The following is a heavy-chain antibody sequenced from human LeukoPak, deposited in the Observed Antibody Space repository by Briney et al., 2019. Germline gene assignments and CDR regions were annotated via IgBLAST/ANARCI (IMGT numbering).Heavy chain of an antibody. CDR2: ISAYNGNT. Sequence: ASVKVSCKASGYTFTSYGISWVRQAPGQGLEWMGWISAYNGNTNYAQKLQGRVTMTTDTSTSTAYKELRSLRSDDTAVYYCARDYYDSSGFGAFDIWGQGTMVTVSS. V-gene: IGHV1-18*01. CDR3: ARDYYDSSGFGAFDI. D-gene: IGHD3-22*01. CDR1: GYTFTSYG. J-gene: IGHJ3*02.